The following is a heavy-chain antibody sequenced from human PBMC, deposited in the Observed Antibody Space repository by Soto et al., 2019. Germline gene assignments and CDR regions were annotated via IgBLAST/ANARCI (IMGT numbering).Heavy chain of an antibody. CDR1: GFTFSSYS. CDR2: ISSSSGYI. J-gene: IGHJ4*02. V-gene: IGHV3-21*01. Sequence: PGGSLRLSCAASGFTFSSYSMNWVRQAPGKGLEWVSSISSSSGYIYYADSVKGRFTISRDNAKNSLYLQMNSLRAEDTAVYYCARVLLGYYDSSGYSTDYWGQGTLVTVSS. D-gene: IGHD3-22*01. CDR3: ARVLLGYYDSSGYSTDY.